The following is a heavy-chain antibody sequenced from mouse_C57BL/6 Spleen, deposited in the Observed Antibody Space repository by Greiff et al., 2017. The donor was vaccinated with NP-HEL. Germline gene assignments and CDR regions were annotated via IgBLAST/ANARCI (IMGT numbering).Heavy chain of an antibody. CDR2: IDPENGDT. CDR3: TTRGVITTVVATRYFDV. Sequence: EVQLQQSGAELVRPGASVKLSCTASGFNIKDDYMHWVKQRPEQGLEWIGWIDPENGDTEYASKFQGKATITADTSSNTAYLQLSSLTSEDTAVYYCTTRGVITTVVATRYFDVWGTGTTVNVSS. D-gene: IGHD1-1*01. CDR1: GFNIKDDY. J-gene: IGHJ1*03. V-gene: IGHV14-4*01.